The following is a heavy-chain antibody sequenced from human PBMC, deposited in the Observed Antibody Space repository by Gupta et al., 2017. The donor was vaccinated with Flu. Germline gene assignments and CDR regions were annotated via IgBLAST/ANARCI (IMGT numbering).Heavy chain of an antibody. Sequence: EEQLVESGGGVVQPGKSLRLSCVASGFPFSRHEMSWVRQAPGKGLEWISYISISGNTIYYADSVKGRFTSARDNANNSLFLQMNSLRVDDTAVYYCARDAYTAAPPPFDSWGPGALVTVSA. D-gene: IGHD5-18*01. J-gene: IGHJ4*02. CDR2: ISISGNTI. V-gene: IGHV3-48*03. CDR3: ARDAYTAAPPPFDS. CDR1: GFPFSRHE.